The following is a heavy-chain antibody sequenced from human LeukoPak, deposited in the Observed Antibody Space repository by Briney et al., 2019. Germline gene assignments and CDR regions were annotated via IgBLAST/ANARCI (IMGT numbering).Heavy chain of an antibody. CDR2: INHSGST. D-gene: IGHD2-2*01. J-gene: IGHJ6*04. CDR3: ARGLSTTTVVPAAPRPNGMDV. Sequence: TSETLSLTCAVYGGSFSGYYWSWIRQPPGKGLEWIGEINHSGSTNYNPSLKSRVTISVDTYKNQFSLKLSSVTAADTAVYYCARGLSTTTVVPAAPRPNGMDVWGKGTTVTVSS. CDR1: GGSFSGYY. V-gene: IGHV4-34*01.